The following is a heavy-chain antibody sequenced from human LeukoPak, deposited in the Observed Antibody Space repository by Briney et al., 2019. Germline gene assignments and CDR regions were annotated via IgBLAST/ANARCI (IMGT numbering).Heavy chain of an antibody. CDR3: ARVAFEDDFWSGDAFDI. V-gene: IGHV1-2*02. Sequence: ASVKVSCKASGYTFTGYYMHWVRQAPGQGLEWMGWINPNSGGTNYAQKFQGRVTMTRDTSISTAYMELSRLRSDDTAVYYCARVAFEDDFWSGDAFDIWGQGTMVTVSS. CDR1: GYTFTGYY. D-gene: IGHD3-3*01. CDR2: INPNSGGT. J-gene: IGHJ3*02.